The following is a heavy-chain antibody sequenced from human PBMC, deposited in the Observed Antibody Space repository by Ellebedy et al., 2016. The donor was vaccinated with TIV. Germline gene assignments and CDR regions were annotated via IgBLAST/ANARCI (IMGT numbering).Heavy chain of an antibody. CDR2: INQDGSEK. J-gene: IGHJ3*01. Sequence: GGSLRLSCAAPGFTFSSYWMSWVRQAPGKGLEWVANINQDGSEKYYVDSVKGRLTISRDNAKNSLYLQMISLGADDTAVYYCATDGSYGDYRSPAHAFEFWGQGTMVTVSS. CDR1: GFTFSSYW. CDR3: ATDGSYGDYRSPAHAFEF. V-gene: IGHV3-7*01. D-gene: IGHD4-17*01.